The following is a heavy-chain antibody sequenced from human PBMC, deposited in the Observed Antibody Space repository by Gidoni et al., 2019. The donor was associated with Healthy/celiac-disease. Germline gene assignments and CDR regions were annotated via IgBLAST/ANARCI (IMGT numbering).Heavy chain of an antibody. J-gene: IGHJ4*02. Sequence: QVQLQQWGAGLLKPSETLSLTCAVYGWSFSGYYWSWIRQPPGKGLEWIGKINHSGSTNYNPSLKSRVTISVDTSKNQFSLKLSSVTAADTAVYYCARTRFWGLGEHNLDYWGQGTLVTVSS. CDR3: ARTRFWGLGEHNLDY. D-gene: IGHD3-16*01. CDR1: GWSFSGYY. V-gene: IGHV4-34*01. CDR2: INHSGST.